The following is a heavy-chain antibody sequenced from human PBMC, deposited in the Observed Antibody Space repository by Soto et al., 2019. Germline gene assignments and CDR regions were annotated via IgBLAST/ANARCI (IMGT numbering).Heavy chain of an antibody. CDR3: VLWVRGVINY. CDR1: RFPLNHHY. V-gene: IGHV3-72*01. Sequence: EVHLVESGGGVVQRRGPLRLSCTTSRFPLNHHYLEWVRQAAGKGLEWVGRSKNRAQGFATQHAASVQGRFTVSRDDSKSSLYLHMNSLKTEDTAVYYCVLWVRGVINYWGQGTLVTVSS. D-gene: IGHD3-10*01. J-gene: IGHJ4*02. CDR2: SKNRAQGFAT.